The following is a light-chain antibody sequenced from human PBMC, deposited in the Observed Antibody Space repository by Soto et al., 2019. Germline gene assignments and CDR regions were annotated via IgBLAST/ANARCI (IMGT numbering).Light chain of an antibody. CDR3: QQSDSIPIT. J-gene: IGKJ5*01. Sequence: DIQMTQSPSSLSASVGDRVTITCRASPGIRNDLGWYQQKAGKAPKRLIYAASSLQSGVPSRFSGSGSGTDFTLAISSLQPEDFATYFCQQSDSIPITFGQGTRLEIK. V-gene: IGKV1-39*01. CDR1: PGIRND. CDR2: AAS.